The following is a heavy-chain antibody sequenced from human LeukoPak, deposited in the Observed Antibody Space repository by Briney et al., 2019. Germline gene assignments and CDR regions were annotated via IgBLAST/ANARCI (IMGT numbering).Heavy chain of an antibody. Sequence: GGSLRLSCAASGFTFSSYGMHWVRQAPGKGLEWVAFIRYDGSNKYYADSVKGRFTISRDNSKNTLYLQMNSLRAEDTAVYYCAKDGFTHSSSWYGGRIDAFDIWGQGTMVTVSS. J-gene: IGHJ3*02. CDR3: AKDGFTHSSSWYGGRIDAFDI. D-gene: IGHD6-13*01. CDR1: GFTFSSYG. CDR2: IRYDGSNK. V-gene: IGHV3-30*02.